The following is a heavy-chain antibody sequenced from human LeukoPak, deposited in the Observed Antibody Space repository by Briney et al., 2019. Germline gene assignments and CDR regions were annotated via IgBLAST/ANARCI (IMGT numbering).Heavy chain of an antibody. Sequence: ASVKVSCKASGYTFTGYYMHWVRQAPGQGLEWMGWINPNSGGTDYAQKFQGRVTMTRDTSISTAYMELSRLRSDDTAVYYCARDYSSSWKNWFDPRGQGTLVTVSS. J-gene: IGHJ5*02. D-gene: IGHD6-13*01. CDR2: INPNSGGT. CDR1: GYTFTGYY. CDR3: ARDYSSSWKNWFDP. V-gene: IGHV1-2*02.